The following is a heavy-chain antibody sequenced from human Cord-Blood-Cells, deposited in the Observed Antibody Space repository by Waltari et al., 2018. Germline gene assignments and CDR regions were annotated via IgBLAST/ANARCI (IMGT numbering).Heavy chain of an antibody. CDR2: INPNSGGT. J-gene: IGHJ4*02. CDR1: GYTFTGYY. CDR3: ARDLYSSSWEADY. V-gene: IGHV1-2*02. D-gene: IGHD6-13*01. Sequence: QVQLVQSGAEVKKPGASVKVSCTASGYTFTGYYMHWVRQAPGQGLEWTGWINPNSGGTNYAQKFQGRVTMTRDTSISTAYMELSRLRSDDTAVYYCARDLYSSSWEADYWGQGTLVTVSS.